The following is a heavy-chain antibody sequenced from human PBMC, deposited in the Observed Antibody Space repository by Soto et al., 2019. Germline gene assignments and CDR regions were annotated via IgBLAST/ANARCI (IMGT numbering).Heavy chain of an antibody. CDR1: GGSISSYY. CDR2: IYYSGST. J-gene: IGHJ5*02. V-gene: IGHV4-59*01. D-gene: IGHD2-15*01. CDR3: ARWQAASGYNWFDP. Sequence: SLTCTVSGGSISSYYWSWIRQPPGKGLEWIGYIYYSGSTNYNPSLKSRVTISVDTSKNQFSLKLSSVTAADTAVYYCARWQAASGYNWFDPWGQGTLVTVSS.